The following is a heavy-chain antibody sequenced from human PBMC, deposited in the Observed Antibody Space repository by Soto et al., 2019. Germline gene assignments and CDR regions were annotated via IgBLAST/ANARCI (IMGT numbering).Heavy chain of an antibody. J-gene: IGHJ5*02. CDR1: GGTFSSYT. Sequence: QVQLVQSGAEVKKPGSSVKVSCKASGGTFSSYTISWVRQAPGQGLEWMGRIIPILGIANYAQKFQGRVTITADKSTSTAYMELSSLRSEDTAVYYCARDTLERPFGWFDPWGQGTLVTVSS. CDR3: ARDTLERPFGWFDP. V-gene: IGHV1-69*08. D-gene: IGHD1-1*01. CDR2: IIPILGIA.